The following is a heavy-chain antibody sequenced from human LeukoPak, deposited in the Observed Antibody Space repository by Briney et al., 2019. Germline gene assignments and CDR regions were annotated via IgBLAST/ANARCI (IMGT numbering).Heavy chain of an antibody. V-gene: IGHV3-13*01. CDR3: ARVYSGSYSRYYGMDV. CDR2: IGTAGDT. D-gene: IGHD1-26*01. J-gene: IGHJ6*02. Sequence: GGSLRLSCAASGFTFSSYDMHWVRQAAGKGLEWVSAIGTAGDTYYPGSVKGRFTISRENAKNSLYLQMNSLRAGDTAVYYCARVYSGSYSRYYGMDVWGQGTTVTVSS. CDR1: GFTFSSYD.